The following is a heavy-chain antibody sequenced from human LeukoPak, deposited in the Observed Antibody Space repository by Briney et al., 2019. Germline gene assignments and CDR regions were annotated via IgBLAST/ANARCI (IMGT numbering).Heavy chain of an antibody. J-gene: IGHJ5*02. CDR2: ISGSGGST. D-gene: IGHD3-3*01. CDR1: GFTFSSYA. V-gene: IGHV3-23*01. CDR3: ARANTFWSGYPGHYDL. Sequence: PGGSLRLSCAASGFTFSSYAMSWVRQAPGKGLEWVSAISGSGGSTYYADSVKGRFTISRDDAKNSVYLQTNSLRAEDTAVYFCARANTFWSGYPGHYDLWGQGTLVTVSS.